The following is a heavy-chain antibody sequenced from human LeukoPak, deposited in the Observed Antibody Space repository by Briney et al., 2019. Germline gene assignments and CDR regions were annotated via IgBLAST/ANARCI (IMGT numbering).Heavy chain of an antibody. CDR2: IYYSGST. CDR3: ARGKGYSYFYYYGMDV. D-gene: IGHD5-18*01. J-gene: IGHJ6*02. V-gene: IGHV4-59*12. Sequence: SETLSLTCTVSGGSISSYYWSWIRQPPGKGLEWIGYIYYSGSTNYNPSLKSRVTISVDTSKNQFSLKLSSVTAADTAVYYCARGKGYSYFYYYGMDVWGQGTTVTVSS. CDR1: GGSISSYY.